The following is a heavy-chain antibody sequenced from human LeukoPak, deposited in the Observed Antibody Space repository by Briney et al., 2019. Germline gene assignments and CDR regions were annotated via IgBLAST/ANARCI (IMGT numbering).Heavy chain of an antibody. CDR1: GYTFTGYY. Sequence: ASVKVSCKASGYTFTGYYMHWVRQAPGLGLEWMGWINLISGGTNYAQKFQGRVTMTRDTSISTAYMELSRLRSDDTAVYYCARDPYSDYYGSGSFDYWGQGTLVTVSS. V-gene: IGHV1-2*02. D-gene: IGHD3-10*01. CDR3: ARDPYSDYYGSGSFDY. J-gene: IGHJ4*02. CDR2: INLISGGT.